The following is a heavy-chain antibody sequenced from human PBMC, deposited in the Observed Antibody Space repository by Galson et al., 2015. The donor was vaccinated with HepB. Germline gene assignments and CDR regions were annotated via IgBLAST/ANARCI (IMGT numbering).Heavy chain of an antibody. V-gene: IGHV1-3*01. CDR2: INAGNGNT. Sequence: SVKVSCKASGYTFTSYAMHWVRQAPGQRLEWMGWINAGNGNTKYSQKFQGRVTITRDTSASTAYMELSSLRSEDAAVYYCARRDYGDYVLADDAFDIWGQGTMVTVSS. CDR1: GYTFTSYA. J-gene: IGHJ3*02. D-gene: IGHD4-17*01. CDR3: ARRDYGDYVLADDAFDI.